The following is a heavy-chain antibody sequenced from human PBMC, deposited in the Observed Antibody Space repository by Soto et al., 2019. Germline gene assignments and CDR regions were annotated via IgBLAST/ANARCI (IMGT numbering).Heavy chain of an antibody. Sequence: KLSETLSLTCAVYGGSFSDYYWSWIRQPPGKGLEWIGEINHSGSTNYNPSLKSRVTISIDTSKNQFSLKLSSVTAADTAVYYCARGHSSSAGRGNDDWFDPWGQGTLVTVSS. CDR3: ARGHSSSAGRGNDDWFDP. J-gene: IGHJ5*01. V-gene: IGHV4-34*01. CDR1: GGSFSDYY. CDR2: INHSGST. D-gene: IGHD6-25*01.